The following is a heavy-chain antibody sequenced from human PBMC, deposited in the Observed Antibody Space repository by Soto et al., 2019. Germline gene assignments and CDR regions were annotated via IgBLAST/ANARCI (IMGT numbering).Heavy chain of an antibody. D-gene: IGHD3-3*01. CDR1: GFTFRDFW. CDR3: AKKIRLDDFWSGYYSFGYFDY. Sequence: GSLRLSCAASGFTFRDFWIRWVRQAPGKGLEWVSAISGSGGSTYYADSVKGRFTISRDNSKNTLYLQMNSLRAEDTAVYYCAKKIRLDDFWSGYYSFGYFDYWGQGTLVTVSS. CDR2: ISGSGGST. V-gene: IGHV3-23*01. J-gene: IGHJ4*02.